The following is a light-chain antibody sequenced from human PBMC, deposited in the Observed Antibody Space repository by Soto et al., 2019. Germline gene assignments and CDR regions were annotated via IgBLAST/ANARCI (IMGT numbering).Light chain of an antibody. Sequence: QSALTQPASVSGSPGQSITISCTGTISDVGDYDYVSWYQQHPGKAPKLIISEVSNRPSGVSARFSGSKSGNTASLTISGLQAEDEADYYCSSYTSTTTLVFGGGTKLTVL. V-gene: IGLV2-14*01. CDR3: SSYTSTTTLV. J-gene: IGLJ2*01. CDR2: EVS. CDR1: ISDVGDYDY.